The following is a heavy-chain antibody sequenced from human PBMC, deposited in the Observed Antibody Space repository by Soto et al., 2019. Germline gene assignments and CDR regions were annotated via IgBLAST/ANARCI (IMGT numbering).Heavy chain of an antibody. CDR3: ATMGLYCSGGSCYSDN. J-gene: IGHJ4*02. CDR2: IKNKGDGGTA. CDR1: GFLFPNAW. V-gene: IGHV3-15*01. D-gene: IGHD2-15*01. Sequence: EVQLVESGGGLVKPGGSLRLSCAGSGFLFPNAWMSWSRQAPGKGLEWVGHIKNKGDGGTADHAAAVKGRFVISRDDSERMVFLQMNSLKVEDTAVYYCATMGLYCSGGSCYSDNWGQGALVTVSS.